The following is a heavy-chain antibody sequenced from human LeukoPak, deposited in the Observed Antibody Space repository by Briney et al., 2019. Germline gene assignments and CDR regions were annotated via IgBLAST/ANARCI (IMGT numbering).Heavy chain of an antibody. CDR3: ARDLKKGISSSWVVEVRYGMDV. J-gene: IGHJ6*02. V-gene: IGHV1-69*13. CDR1: GYTFTSYA. Sequence: PWASVTVSCKASGYTFTSYAISWVRQAPGQGLEWMGGIIPIFGTANYAQKFQGRVTITADESASTAYMELSSLRSEDTAVYYCARDLKKGISSSWVVEVRYGMDVWGQGTTVTVS. D-gene: IGHD6-13*01. CDR2: IIPIFGTA.